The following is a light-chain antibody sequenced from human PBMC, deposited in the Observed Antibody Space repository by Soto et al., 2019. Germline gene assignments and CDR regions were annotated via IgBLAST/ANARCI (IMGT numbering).Light chain of an antibody. CDR1: QSISRW. J-gene: IGKJ1*01. Sequence: DIKMTQSPSTLSASVGDRVTITCRASQSISRWLAWHQQKPGKAPRLLIYDASNLQRGVPSRFSGSGSGTEFTLTISSLQPDDFATYYCQHYNSYSEAFGQGTKVDIK. CDR2: DAS. V-gene: IGKV1-5*01. CDR3: QHYNSYSEA.